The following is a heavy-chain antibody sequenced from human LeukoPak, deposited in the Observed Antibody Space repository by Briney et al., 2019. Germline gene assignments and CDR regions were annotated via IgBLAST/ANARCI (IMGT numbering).Heavy chain of an antibody. J-gene: IGHJ4*02. V-gene: IGHV1-2*02. CDR2: INPNSGGT. Sequence: ASVKVSCKASAYAFTGYYMHWVRQAPGQGLEWMGWINPNSGGTNYAQKFQGRVTMTRDTSISTAYMELSRLRSDDTAVYYCARHRLNWGYFDYWGQGTLVTVSS. CDR3: ARHRLNWGYFDY. D-gene: IGHD7-27*01. CDR1: AYAFTGYY.